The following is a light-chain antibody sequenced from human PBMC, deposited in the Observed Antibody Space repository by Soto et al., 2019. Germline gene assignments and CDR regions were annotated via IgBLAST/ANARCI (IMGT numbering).Light chain of an antibody. CDR1: SGHSSYA. Sequence: QSVLTQSPSASASLGASVKLTCTLSSGHSSYAIAWHQLQPEKGPRYLMKLNSDGSHNKGDGIPDRFSGSSSGAERYLTISSLQSEDEADYYCQTWDTGIRVFGGGTKLTVL. V-gene: IGLV4-69*01. CDR2: LNSDGSH. J-gene: IGLJ2*01. CDR3: QTWDTGIRV.